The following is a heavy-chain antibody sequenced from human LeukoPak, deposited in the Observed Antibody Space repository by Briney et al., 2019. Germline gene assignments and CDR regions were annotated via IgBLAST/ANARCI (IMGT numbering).Heavy chain of an antibody. CDR2: IYYSGST. CDR1: GGSISSSSYY. CDR3: AKKNTIFGVVTHAYPYNWFDP. J-gene: IGHJ5*02. V-gene: IGHV4-39*07. Sequence: SETLSLTCTVSGGSISSSSYYWGWIRQPPGKGLEWIGYIYYSGSTYYNPSLKSRVTISVDTSKNQFSLKLSSVTAADTAVYYCAKKNTIFGVVTHAYPYNWFDPWGQGTLVTVSS. D-gene: IGHD3-3*01.